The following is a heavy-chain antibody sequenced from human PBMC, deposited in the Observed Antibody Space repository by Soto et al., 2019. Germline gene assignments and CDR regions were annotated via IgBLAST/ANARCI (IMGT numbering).Heavy chain of an antibody. V-gene: IGHV3-74*01. CDR3: VTGWSGY. CDR1: GFSFSSSW. CDR2: INSDGSST. Sequence: EVQLAESGGGLVQPGGSLRLSCVVSGFSFSSSWMHWVRQAPGKGLVWVSRINSDGSSTNYADSVKGRFTTSRDNAKNMLYLQMNSLRVEDTALYYCVTGWSGYWGQGTLVTVSS. J-gene: IGHJ4*02. D-gene: IGHD2-15*01.